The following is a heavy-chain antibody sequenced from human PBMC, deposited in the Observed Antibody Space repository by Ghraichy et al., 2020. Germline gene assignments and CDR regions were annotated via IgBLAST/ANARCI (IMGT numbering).Heavy chain of an antibody. CDR2: ISYDGSNK. D-gene: IGHD1/OR15-1a*01. CDR3: GKDALTWNNGDGFDI. Sequence: GGSLRLSCTVSGFTFNIYGMHWVRQAPGKGLEWVAVISYDGSNKYYVDSVKGRFTISRDNSKNTVYLQMNSLRTEDMAVYYCGKDALTWNNGDGFDIWGLGTMVTVSS. CDR1: GFTFNIYG. J-gene: IGHJ3*02. V-gene: IGHV3-30*18.